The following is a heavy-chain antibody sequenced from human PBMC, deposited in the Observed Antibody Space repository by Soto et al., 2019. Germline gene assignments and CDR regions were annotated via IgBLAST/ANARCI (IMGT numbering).Heavy chain of an antibody. CDR2: IYYSGST. CDR1: GGSFSAYF. J-gene: IGHJ4*02. V-gene: IGHV4-59*08. D-gene: IGHD2-21*01. CDR3: ARLGGHYQAFDQ. Sequence: SETLSLTCAVYGGSFSAYFWSWIRQHPGKGLEWVGYIYYSGSTTYSPSLKSRVTISVDTSKNQFSLKLNSVTAADTAVYYCARLGGHYQAFDQWGQGSLVTVSS.